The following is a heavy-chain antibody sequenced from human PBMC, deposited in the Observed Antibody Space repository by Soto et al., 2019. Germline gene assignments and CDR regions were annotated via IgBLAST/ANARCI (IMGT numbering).Heavy chain of an antibody. CDR2: ISGSGGST. Sequence: GGSLRLSCAASGFTFSSYAMSWVRQAPGKGLEWVSAISGSGGSTYYADSVKGRFTISRDNSKNTLYLQMNSLRAEDTAVYYCAKDGYCSSTSCFSHYYGMDVWGQGTTVTVSS. V-gene: IGHV3-23*01. CDR3: AKDGYCSSTSCFSHYYGMDV. J-gene: IGHJ6*02. CDR1: GFTFSSYA. D-gene: IGHD2-2*03.